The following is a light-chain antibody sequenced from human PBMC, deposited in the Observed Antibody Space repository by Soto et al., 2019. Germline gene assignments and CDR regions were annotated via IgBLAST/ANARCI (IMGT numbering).Light chain of an antibody. J-gene: IGLJ3*02. Sequence: QSVLTQPASVAGCPGQSITISCTGTSNDVGGFNYVSWYQQRPGKAPKLIIYEVSNRPSGVSNRFSASKSGNTASLTISGLQAEDEGDYYCASYTSISTVVFGGGTK. CDR3: ASYTSISTVV. CDR2: EVS. CDR1: SNDVGGFNY. V-gene: IGLV2-14*01.